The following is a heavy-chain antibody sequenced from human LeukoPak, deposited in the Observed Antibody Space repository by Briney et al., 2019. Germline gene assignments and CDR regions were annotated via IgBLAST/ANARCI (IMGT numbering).Heavy chain of an antibody. V-gene: IGHV3-74*01. CDR1: GFTSSSNW. CDR2: INSDGSST. Sequence: PGGPLRLSWAPSGFTSSSNWMHWVRQAQGGGWGWFSGINSDGSSTSYADSVKGRFTISRDNAKNTLYLQMNSLRAEDTAVYYCARFPGYSYGQRYFDYWGQGTLVTVSS. D-gene: IGHD5-18*01. J-gene: IGHJ4*02. CDR3: ARFPGYSYGQRYFDY.